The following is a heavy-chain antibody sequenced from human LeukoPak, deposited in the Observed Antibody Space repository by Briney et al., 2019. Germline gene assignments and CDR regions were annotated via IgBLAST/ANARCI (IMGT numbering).Heavy chain of an antibody. J-gene: IGHJ4*02. D-gene: IGHD3-22*01. V-gene: IGHV4-30-4*01. CDR1: GGPISSGDYY. CDR3: ARGLIRHYDSSGFPSWGFDY. Sequence: SETLSLTCTVSGGPISSGDYYWSWIRQPPGKGLEWIGYIYYSGSTDYNPSLKSRVTISLDTSKNQFSLKLTSVTAADTAVYYCARGLIRHYDSSGFPSWGFDYWGQGTLVTVSS. CDR2: IYYSGST.